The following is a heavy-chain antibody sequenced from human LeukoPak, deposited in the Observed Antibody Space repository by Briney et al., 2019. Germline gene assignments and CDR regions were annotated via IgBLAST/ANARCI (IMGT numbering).Heavy chain of an antibody. Sequence: GGSLRLSCAGSGFTFSSYSMNWVRQAPGKGLEWVSSISGTSDYIYYAESVKGRFTISRDNGQNSLYLQMNSLRAEDTAVYYCARREPQGCSGTSCFAGPVGHWGQGTLVTVSS. V-gene: IGHV3-21*06. CDR2: ISGTSDYI. D-gene: IGHD2-2*01. J-gene: IGHJ4*02. CDR1: GFTFSSYS. CDR3: ARREPQGCSGTSCFAGPVGH.